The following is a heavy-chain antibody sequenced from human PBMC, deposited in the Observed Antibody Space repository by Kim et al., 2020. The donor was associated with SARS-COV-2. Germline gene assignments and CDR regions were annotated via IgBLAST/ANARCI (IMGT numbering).Heavy chain of an antibody. CDR2: GTT. J-gene: IGHJ4*02. D-gene: IGHD2-15*01. CDR3: TTADRSILDY. Sequence: GTTAYAAPVKGRFTISRYDSKNTFYLQMNSLKTEDTAMYYCTTADRSILDYWGQGTLVTVSS. V-gene: IGHV3-15*01.